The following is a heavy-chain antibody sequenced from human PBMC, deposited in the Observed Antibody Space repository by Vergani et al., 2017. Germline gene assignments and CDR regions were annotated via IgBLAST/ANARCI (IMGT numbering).Heavy chain of an antibody. Sequence: QVTLKESGPALVKPTQTLTLTCTLSGFSVNSHPMRVIWIRQPPGKALEWLARIDWDDDKFYDRSLKTRLTISKETSKNQVVLRMTNMDPVDTAMYYCAQMLSKNGYNYVDFDIWRQGTMVIVSS. CDR2: IDWDDDK. V-gene: IGHV2-70*04. D-gene: IGHD5-24*01. CDR1: GFSVNSHPMR. J-gene: IGHJ3*02. CDR3: AQMLSKNGYNYVDFDI.